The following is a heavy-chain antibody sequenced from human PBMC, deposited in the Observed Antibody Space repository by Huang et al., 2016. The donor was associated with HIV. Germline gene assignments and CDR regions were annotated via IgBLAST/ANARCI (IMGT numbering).Heavy chain of an antibody. D-gene: IGHD6-19*01. CDR3: VRDQGRLAVGGIDNWFDP. J-gene: IGHJ5*02. Sequence: QVRLQESGPGLVKPSETLSLSCTVSGDSVSSHYWGWIRHPPGKGLEWSGTVYDSGTTKYNPRLKGRITISVDTSKNGFSLNITSVSAADTAMYFCVRDQGRLAVGGIDNWFDPWGQGALVTVSS. CDR2: VYDSGTT. CDR1: GDSVSSHY. V-gene: IGHV4-59*02.